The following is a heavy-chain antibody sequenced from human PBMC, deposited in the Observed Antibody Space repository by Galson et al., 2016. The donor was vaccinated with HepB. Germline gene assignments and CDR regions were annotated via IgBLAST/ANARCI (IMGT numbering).Heavy chain of an antibody. CDR1: GXXFSXXX. CDR2: ISYDGNNK. CDR3: AKVLVVLAAEYYFDS. V-gene: IGHV3-30*18. J-gene: IGHJ4*02. Sequence: SLRLXCAVSGXXFSXXXMHXXXQAXXKGLEXVAXISYDGNNKYYADSVKGRLTISRDNSNYTVYLQLNSLRVEDTAVYYCAKVLVVLAAEYYFDSWGQGTLVTVSS. D-gene: IGHD2-21*01.